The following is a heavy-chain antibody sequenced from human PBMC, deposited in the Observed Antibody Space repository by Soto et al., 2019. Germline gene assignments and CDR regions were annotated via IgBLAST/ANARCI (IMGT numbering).Heavy chain of an antibody. V-gene: IGHV3-30-3*01. J-gene: IGHJ4*02. D-gene: IGHD2-21*02. CDR3: VRVRVVVTADTTHFDY. CDR2: ISYDGSNK. CDR1: GFTLSSYA. Sequence: GGSLRLSCAASGFTLSSYAMPWVRQAPGKGLEWVAVISYDGSNKYYADSVKGPFTISRDNSKNTLYLQMNSLRAEDTTVSYCVRVRVVVTADTTHFDYWGQGTLVTVSS.